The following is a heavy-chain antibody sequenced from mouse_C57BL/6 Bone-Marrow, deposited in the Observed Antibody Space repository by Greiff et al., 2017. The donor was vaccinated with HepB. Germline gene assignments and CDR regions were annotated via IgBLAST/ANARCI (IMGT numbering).Heavy chain of an antibody. Sequence: QVQLQQSGPELVKPGASVKISCKASGYAFSSSWMNWVKQRPGKGLEWIGRIYPGDGDTNYNGKFKGKATLTADKSSSTAYMQLSSLTSEDSAVYFCARKIYYYGSSPFAYWGQGTLVTVSA. CDR2: IYPGDGDT. CDR1: GYAFSSSW. J-gene: IGHJ3*01. CDR3: ARKIYYYGSSPFAY. D-gene: IGHD1-1*01. V-gene: IGHV1-82*01.